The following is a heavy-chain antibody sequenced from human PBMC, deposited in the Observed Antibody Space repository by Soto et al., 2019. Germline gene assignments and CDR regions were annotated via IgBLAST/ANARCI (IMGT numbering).Heavy chain of an antibody. J-gene: IGHJ5*02. CDR1: GFTFSNYW. CDR2: IKQDGSEI. CDR3: ARDGLVLATDQWFDP. Sequence: EVRMVESGGGLVQPGGSLRLSCAASGFTFSNYWMSWVRQAPGKGLEWVANIKQDGSEIRYVDSVKGRFTISRDNPKNSRYLQMDSLRAEDTAVYYCARDGLVLATDQWFDPWGQGTLVTVSS. V-gene: IGHV3-7*01. D-gene: IGHD3-9*01.